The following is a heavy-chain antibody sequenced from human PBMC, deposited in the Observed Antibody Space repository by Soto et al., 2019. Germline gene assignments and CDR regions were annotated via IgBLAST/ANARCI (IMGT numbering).Heavy chain of an antibody. Sequence: EVQLLESGGGLIQPGGSLRLSCAASGFPFSTYEMTWARQSPGKGLEWVAFITSSGGPTSYADSVRGRFTSSRHNSKNTLYLQMESLRVEDTARYYCVKGGWLDDWGQGTLVTVSS. CDR2: ITSSGGPT. V-gene: IGHV3-23*01. J-gene: IGHJ5*02. CDR1: GFPFSTYE. CDR3: VKGGWLDD.